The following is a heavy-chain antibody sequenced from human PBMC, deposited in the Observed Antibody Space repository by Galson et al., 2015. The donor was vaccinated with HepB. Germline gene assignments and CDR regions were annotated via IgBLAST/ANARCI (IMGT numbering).Heavy chain of an antibody. CDR3: VRGYYNSGSDLDY. CDR2: IRSDGSKI. Sequence: SLRLSCAASGFTFSSYWMHWVRQVPGNGLVWVSRIRSDGSKIGYADSVEGRFTMSRDNAKNTLHLQMNRLRDEDTAVYYCVRGYYNSGSDLDYWGQGTLVTVSS. D-gene: IGHD3-10*01. J-gene: IGHJ4*02. V-gene: IGHV3-74*01. CDR1: GFTFSSYW.